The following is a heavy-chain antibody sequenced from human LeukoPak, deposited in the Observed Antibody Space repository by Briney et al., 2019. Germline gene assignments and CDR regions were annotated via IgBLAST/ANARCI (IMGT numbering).Heavy chain of an antibody. D-gene: IGHD6-13*01. Sequence: SETLSLTCTVSGGSISSSSYYSGWIRQPPRKGLGWIGSIYYSGSTYYNPSLKSRVTISVDTSKNQFSLKLSSVTAADTAVYYCARGIEAAGLLNPFDYWGQGTLVTVSS. CDR2: IYYSGST. V-gene: IGHV4-39*07. J-gene: IGHJ4*02. CDR3: ARGIEAAGLLNPFDY. CDR1: GGSISSSSYY.